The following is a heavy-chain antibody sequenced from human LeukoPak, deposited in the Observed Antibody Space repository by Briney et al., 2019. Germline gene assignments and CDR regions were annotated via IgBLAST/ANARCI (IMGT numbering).Heavy chain of an antibody. D-gene: IGHD1-1*01. CDR1: GFTFTSHV. J-gene: IGHJ4*02. V-gene: IGHV3-64D*06. CDR2: ISMNVQTT. Sequence: GGSLRLSCSASGFTFTSHVMHWVRQAPGKGLQYVSGISMNVQTTYYAGSVKGRFTISRDSSKNTVYLQINSLTAEDTAVYYCVREGLERRTNFGYWGQGTLVSVSS. CDR3: VREGLERRTNFGY.